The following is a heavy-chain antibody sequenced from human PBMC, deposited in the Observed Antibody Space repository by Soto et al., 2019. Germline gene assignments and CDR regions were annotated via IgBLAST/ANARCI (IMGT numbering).Heavy chain of an antibody. V-gene: IGHV1-3*01. Sequence: ASVKVSCKASGYTFTSYGISLLRQAPGKRLEWMGWINAGNGNTKYSQKFQGRVTITRDTSASTAYMELSSLRSEDTAVYYCARESPLRGAAADHGGYFDYWGQGTLVTVSS. CDR3: ARESPLRGAAADHGGYFDY. J-gene: IGHJ4*02. CDR2: INAGNGNT. CDR1: GYTFTSYG. D-gene: IGHD6-13*01.